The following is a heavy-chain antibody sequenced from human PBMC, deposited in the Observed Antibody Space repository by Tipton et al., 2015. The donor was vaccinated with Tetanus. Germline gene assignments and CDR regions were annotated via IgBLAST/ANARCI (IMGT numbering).Heavy chain of an antibody. CDR3: GRGTDAYKSGNY. CDR2: IHPSGIT. J-gene: IGHJ4*01. Sequence: LRLSCTVYGESFSDYYWSWIRQPPGKGLEWIGEIHPSGITDYNPSLKSRVIISVDTSKNQFSLKLSSVTAADSALYFCGRGTDAYKSGNYWGQGTLVTVSS. V-gene: IGHV4-34*01. D-gene: IGHD5-24*01. CDR1: GESFSDYY.